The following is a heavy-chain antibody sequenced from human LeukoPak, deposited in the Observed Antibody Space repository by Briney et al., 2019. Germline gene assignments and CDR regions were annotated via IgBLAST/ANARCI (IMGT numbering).Heavy chain of an antibody. D-gene: IGHD6-6*01. J-gene: IGHJ6*03. CDR3: ASTRIAARRPVRYYMDV. CDR2: IYYSGST. CDR1: GGSISSYY. Sequence: SETLSLTCTVSGGSISSYYWSWIRQPPGKGLEWIGYIYYSGSTNYNPSLKSRVTISVDTSKNQFSLKLSSVTAADTAVYYCASTRIAARRPVRYYMDVWGKGTTVTVSS. V-gene: IGHV4-59*01.